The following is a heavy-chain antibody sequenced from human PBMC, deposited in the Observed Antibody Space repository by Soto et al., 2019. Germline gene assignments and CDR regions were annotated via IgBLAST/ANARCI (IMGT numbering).Heavy chain of an antibody. J-gene: IGHJ4*02. CDR2: INPNSGGT. CDR1: GYTFTGYY. Sequence: ASVKVSCKASGYTFTGYYMHWVRQAPGQGLEWMGWINPNSGGTNYAQKFQGWVTMTRDTSISTAYMELSRLRSDDTAVYCCARVGLTGDTYYFDYWGQGTLVTVSS. CDR3: ARVGLTGDTYYFDY. V-gene: IGHV1-2*04. D-gene: IGHD7-27*01.